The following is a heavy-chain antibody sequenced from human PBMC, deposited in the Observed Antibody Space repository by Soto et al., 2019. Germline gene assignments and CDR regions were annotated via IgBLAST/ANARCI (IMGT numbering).Heavy chain of an antibody. V-gene: IGHV3-23*01. CDR1: GFIFTNYA. CDR3: VSAGRGSFDF. D-gene: IGHD5-12*01. J-gene: IGHJ3*01. CDR2: IGGRGNSA. Sequence: PGGSLRLSCAASGFIFTNYAMNWVRQAPGKGLEWVSVIGGRGNSAYYADSVQGRFTISRDNSKNTLSLQMSSLTEDDTAIYYCVSAGRGSFDFWGRGTMVTVSS.